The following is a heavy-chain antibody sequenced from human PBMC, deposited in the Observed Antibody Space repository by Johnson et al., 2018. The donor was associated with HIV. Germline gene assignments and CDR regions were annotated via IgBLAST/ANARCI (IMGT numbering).Heavy chain of an antibody. J-gene: IGHJ3*01. CDR1: GFTFSSYA. V-gene: IGHV3-30-3*01. Sequence: QVQLVESGGGVVQPGRSLRLSCAASGFTFSSYAMHWVRQAPGKGLEWVAVISYDGSNKYYADSVKGRFTISRDNSKNTLYLQMNNLRAEDTAVYYCARAQAWGQGTMVTVSS. CDR3: ARAQA. CDR2: ISYDGSNK.